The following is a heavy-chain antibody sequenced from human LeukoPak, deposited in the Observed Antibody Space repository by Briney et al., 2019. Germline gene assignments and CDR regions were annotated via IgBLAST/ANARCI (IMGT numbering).Heavy chain of an antibody. J-gene: IGHJ6*02. Sequence: KPGGSLRLSCAASGFTFSDFYMSWIRQAPGKGLEWVSYISTTSSYTNYADSVKGRSTISRDNAKNSLFLQMNSLRDEDTAVYYCTRGHYGLDVWGQGTTVTVSS. CDR1: GFTFSDFY. V-gene: IGHV3-11*06. CDR3: TRGHYGLDV. CDR2: ISTTSSYT.